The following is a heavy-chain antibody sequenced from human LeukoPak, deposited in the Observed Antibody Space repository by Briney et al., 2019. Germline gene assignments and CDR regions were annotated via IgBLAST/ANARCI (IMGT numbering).Heavy chain of an antibody. CDR3: AGLGYGANFIHY. Sequence: GASVKVSCKASGYTLNDYYIHWVRQAPGQGLEWMGWISPYNGNTHYAQKFQGRVTMTTDTSTSTVYMELRSLRSDDTAVYYCAGLGYGANFIHYWGQGTLVTVSS. V-gene: IGHV1-18*04. CDR2: ISPYNGNT. J-gene: IGHJ4*02. D-gene: IGHD4-23*01. CDR1: GYTLNDYY.